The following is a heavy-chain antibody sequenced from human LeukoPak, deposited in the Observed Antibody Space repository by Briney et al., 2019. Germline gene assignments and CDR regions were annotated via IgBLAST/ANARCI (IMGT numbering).Heavy chain of an antibody. Sequence: SQTLSLTCAISGDSVSSNSAAWNWIRQSPSRGLEWLGRTYYRSKWWNDYAVSVKSRITINPDTSKNQFSLQLTSVTPEDTAVYYCARGKQQMVLIDYWGQGTLVTVSS. CDR2: TYYRSKWWN. J-gene: IGHJ4*02. CDR1: GDSVSSNSAA. D-gene: IGHD6-13*01. V-gene: IGHV6-1*01. CDR3: ARGKQQMVLIDY.